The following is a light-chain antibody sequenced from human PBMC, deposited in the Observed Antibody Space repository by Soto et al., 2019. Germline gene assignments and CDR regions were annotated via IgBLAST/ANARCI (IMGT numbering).Light chain of an antibody. V-gene: IGLV2-14*01. J-gene: IGLJ1*01. CDR3: SSYVGASIYV. CDR2: EVS. CDR1: SSDVGGYNY. Sequence: QSALTQPASVSGSPGQSITISCTGTSSDVGGYNYVSWYQQHPGKAPKLMIYEVSNRPSGVSFRFSASKSGNTASLTISGLQAEDEADYYCSSYVGASIYVFGTGTKVTVL.